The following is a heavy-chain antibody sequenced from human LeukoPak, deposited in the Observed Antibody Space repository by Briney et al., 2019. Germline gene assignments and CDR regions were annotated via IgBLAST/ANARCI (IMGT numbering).Heavy chain of an antibody. CDR2: ISYDGSNK. Sequence: GGSLRLSCAASGFTFSSYAMHWVRQAPGKGLEWLAVISYDGSNKYYADSVKGRFAISRDNSKNTLYLQMNSLRAEDTAVYYCARGPRGGYNWFDPWGQGTLVTVSS. CDR1: GFTFSSYA. D-gene: IGHD3-10*01. CDR3: ARGPRGGYNWFDP. J-gene: IGHJ5*02. V-gene: IGHV3-30*09.